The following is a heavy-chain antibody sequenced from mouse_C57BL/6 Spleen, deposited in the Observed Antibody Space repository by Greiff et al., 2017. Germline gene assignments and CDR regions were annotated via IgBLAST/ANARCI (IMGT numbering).Heavy chain of an antibody. D-gene: IGHD3-1*01. Sequence: QVQLKQSGAELVMPGASVKLSCKASGYTFPSYWMHWVKQRPGQGLEWIGEIDPSDSYTNYNQKFKGKSTLTLDKSSRTAYMQLSSLTSEDSAVYYCARGSSGYDYWGQGTTLTVSS. CDR2: IDPSDSYT. V-gene: IGHV1-69*01. CDR3: ARGSSGYDY. CDR1: GYTFPSYW. J-gene: IGHJ2*01.